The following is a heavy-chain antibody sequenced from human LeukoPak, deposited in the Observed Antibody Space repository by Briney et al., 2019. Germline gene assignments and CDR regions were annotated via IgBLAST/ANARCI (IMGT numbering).Heavy chain of an antibody. D-gene: IGHD2-2*01. CDR1: GGSISSSSYY. CDR2: IYYSGST. Sequence: PSETLSLTCTVSGGSISSSSYYWGWIRQPPGKGLEWIGYIYYSGSTNYNPSLKSRVTISVDTSKNQFSLKLSSVTAADTAVYYCARRRTVVVPAALDDAFDIWGQGTMVTVSS. J-gene: IGHJ3*02. CDR3: ARRRTVVVPAALDDAFDI. V-gene: IGHV4-61*05.